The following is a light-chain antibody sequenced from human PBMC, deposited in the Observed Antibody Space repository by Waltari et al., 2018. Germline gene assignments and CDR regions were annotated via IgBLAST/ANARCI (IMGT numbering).Light chain of an antibody. CDR3: QSYDISLSGWV. CDR2: GSI. CDR1: SSNIGAAYH. V-gene: IGLV1-40*01. J-gene: IGLJ3*02. Sequence: QSVLTQPPAVSGAPGQRVSIFCAGSSSNIGAAYHVHWYQQLPGTVPKLLSYGSINRPSGVPDRFSGSRSDTSASLAITGLQAEDEADYYCQSYDISLSGWVFGGGTKLTVL.